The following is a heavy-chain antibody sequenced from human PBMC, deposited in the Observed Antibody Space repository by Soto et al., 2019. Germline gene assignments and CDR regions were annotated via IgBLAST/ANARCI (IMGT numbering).Heavy chain of an antibody. D-gene: IGHD3-22*01. CDR1: GYTFISYY. CDR3: ATVYFDSSGYASGDAFPF. CDR2: VDPSGGST. V-gene: IGHV1-46*01. J-gene: IGHJ3*01. Sequence: ASVKVSCKASGYTFISYYMHWVRQAPGQGLEWMGMVDPSGGSTRFAQNFQDRVTMTSDTSTSTVYMELSSLRSEDTAVYYCATVYFDSSGYASGDAFPFWGPGTLVTV.